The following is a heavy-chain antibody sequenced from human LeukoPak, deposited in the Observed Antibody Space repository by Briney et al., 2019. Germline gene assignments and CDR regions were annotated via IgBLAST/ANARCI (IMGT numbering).Heavy chain of an antibody. CDR2: IYYSGST. CDR1: GGSISSGDYY. D-gene: IGHD3-16*01. Sequence: SQTLSLTCTVSGGSISSGDYYWSWIRQPPGKGLEWIGYIYYSGSTYYNPSLKSRVTISVDTSKNQFSLKLSSVTAADTAVYYCARAAYMITFGGVIASWGQGTLVTVSS. J-gene: IGHJ5*01. V-gene: IGHV4-30-4*01. CDR3: ARAAYMITFGGVIAS.